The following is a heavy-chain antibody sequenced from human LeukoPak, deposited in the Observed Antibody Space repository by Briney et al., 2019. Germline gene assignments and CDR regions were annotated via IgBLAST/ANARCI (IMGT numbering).Heavy chain of an antibody. J-gene: IGHJ4*02. CDR2: IIPNLGTT. V-gene: IGHV1-69*04. Sequence: SVKVSCKASGGTSNSHAISWVRQAPGQGLEWMGRIIPNLGTTNRAQNFQDRVTLTADKSTNTAYMELTSLTSDDTAVYYCATTNDGGGYQWGDFFDFWGQGTLVTVS. D-gene: IGHD3-22*01. CDR3: ATTNDGGGYQWGDFFDF. CDR1: GGTSNSHA.